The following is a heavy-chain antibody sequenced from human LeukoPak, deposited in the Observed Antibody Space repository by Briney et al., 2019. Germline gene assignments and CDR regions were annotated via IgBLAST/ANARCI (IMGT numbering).Heavy chain of an antibody. CDR3: ANRIRGSAY. CDR2: IYESGYET. V-gene: IGHV3-23*05. D-gene: IGHD3-10*01. J-gene: IGHJ4*02. CDR1: GFIFSGDD. Sequence: GGSLRLSCEASGFIFSGDDLCWVRQAPGKGLERVSDIYESGYETYYADSVKGRFTISRDNSKDTLYLHMNSLRVEDTAIYYCANRIRGSAYWGQGTLVTVSS.